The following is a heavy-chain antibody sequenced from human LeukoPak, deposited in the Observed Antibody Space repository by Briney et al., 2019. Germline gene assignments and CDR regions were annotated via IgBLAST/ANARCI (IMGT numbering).Heavy chain of an antibody. CDR3: ARMYYDFWSGYRAGLDYFDY. CDR2: IKQDGSEK. CDR1: GFTFSSYW. Sequence: PGGSLRLSCAASGFTFSSYWMSWVRQAPGKGLEWVANIKQDGSEKYYVDSVKGRFTISRDNAENSLYLQMNSLRAEDTAVYYCARMYYDFWSGYRAGLDYFDYWGQGTLVTVSS. V-gene: IGHV3-7*01. J-gene: IGHJ4*02. D-gene: IGHD3-3*01.